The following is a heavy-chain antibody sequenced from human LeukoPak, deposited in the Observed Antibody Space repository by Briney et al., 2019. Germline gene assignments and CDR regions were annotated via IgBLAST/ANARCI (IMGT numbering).Heavy chain of an antibody. Sequence: ASVKVSCKASGYTLTGYYMHWVRQAPGQGLEWMGWINPNSGGTNYAQKFQGWVTMTRDTSISTAYMELSRLRSDDTAVYDCARDLGYSGYEDWGQGTLVTVSS. J-gene: IGHJ4*02. CDR1: GYTLTGYY. D-gene: IGHD5-12*01. CDR3: ARDLGYSGYED. CDR2: INPNSGGT. V-gene: IGHV1-2*04.